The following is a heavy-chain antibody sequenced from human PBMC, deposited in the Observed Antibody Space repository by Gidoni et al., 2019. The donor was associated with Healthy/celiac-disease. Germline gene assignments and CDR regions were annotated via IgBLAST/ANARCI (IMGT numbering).Heavy chain of an antibody. Sequence: QVQLVESGGGAVQPGRSLRLSCAASGCTFSSYGMHWVRQAPGKGLEWVAVISYDGSNKYDADSVKGRFTISRDNSKNTLYLQMNSLRAEDTAVYYCARGLVFGVVITSGYYFDYWGQGTLVTVSS. CDR1: GCTFSSYG. V-gene: IGHV3-30*03. D-gene: IGHD3-3*01. CDR2: ISYDGSNK. CDR3: ARGLVFGVVITSGYYFDY. J-gene: IGHJ4*02.